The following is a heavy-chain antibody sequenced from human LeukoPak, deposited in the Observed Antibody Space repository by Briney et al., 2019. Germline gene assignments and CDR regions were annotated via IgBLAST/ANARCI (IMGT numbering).Heavy chain of an antibody. Sequence: PGGSLRLSCAASGFTFSDYYMSWIRQAPGKGLEWVSAISGSGGSTYYADSVKGRFTISRDNSKNTLYLQMNSLRAEDTAVYYCAKGKGDYGDYVVDYWGQGTLVTVSS. CDR1: GFTFSDYY. CDR3: AKGKGDYGDYVVDY. J-gene: IGHJ4*02. D-gene: IGHD4-17*01. CDR2: ISGSGGST. V-gene: IGHV3-23*01.